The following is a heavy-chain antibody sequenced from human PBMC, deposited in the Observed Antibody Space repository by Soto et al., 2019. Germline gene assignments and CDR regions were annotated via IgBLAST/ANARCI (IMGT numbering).Heavy chain of an antibody. CDR1: GGTVSKYY. J-gene: IGHJ6*02. Sequence: PSETMSITCTVCGGTVSKYYWSWIRQAPGKGLEWIGEINHSGSTNYNPSLKSRVTISVDTSKNQFSLKLSSVTAADTAVYYFARYKSNYYYGMDVWGQGTTVTVSS. CDR2: INHSGST. D-gene: IGHD1-20*01. CDR3: ARYKSNYYYGMDV. V-gene: IGHV4-34*01.